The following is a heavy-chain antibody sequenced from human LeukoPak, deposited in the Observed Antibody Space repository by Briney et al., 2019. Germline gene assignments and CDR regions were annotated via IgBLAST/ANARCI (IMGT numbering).Heavy chain of an antibody. CDR3: ARDLNTYDFWSGYLDAFDI. CDR2: VIPILGIA. D-gene: IGHD3-3*01. V-gene: IGHV1-69*04. J-gene: IGHJ3*02. CDR1: GGTFSSYA. Sequence: GASVKVSCKASGGTFSSYAISWVRQAPGQGLEWMGRVIPILGIANYAQKFQGRVTITADKSTSTAYMELSSLRSDDTAVYYCARDLNTYDFWSGYLDAFDIWGQGTMVTVSS.